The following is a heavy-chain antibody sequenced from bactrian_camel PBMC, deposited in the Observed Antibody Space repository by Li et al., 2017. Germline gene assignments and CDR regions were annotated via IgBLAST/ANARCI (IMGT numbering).Heavy chain of an antibody. CDR2: INAVDRT. V-gene: IGHV3S55*01. D-gene: IGHD4*01. CDR3: AYGVYGDNWNRWYSVSSYDS. Sequence: QLVESGGGSVNEGESLRVSCVASGFNFVTGRYCMAWFRQAPGKEREGVAGINAVDRTIYADSVKGRFTISKDDNKNTLFLQMDSLKPEDTAMYYCAYGVYGDNWNRWYSVSSYDSWGQGTQVTVS. CDR1: GFNFVTGRYC. J-gene: IGHJ4*01.